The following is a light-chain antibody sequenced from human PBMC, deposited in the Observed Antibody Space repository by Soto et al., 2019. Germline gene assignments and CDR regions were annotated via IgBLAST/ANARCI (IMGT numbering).Light chain of an antibody. CDR1: QSVPRSY. CDR2: DAS. Sequence: IVLTQSPGTLSLSPGERATLSCRASQSVPRSYLAWYQQRPGQAPTLLIYDASNRATGIPDRFSGSESGTDFTLTISSLEPEDFGVYYCKQYSWSPLTVDQGTRLE. CDR3: KQYSWSPLT. V-gene: IGKV3-20*01. J-gene: IGKJ5*01.